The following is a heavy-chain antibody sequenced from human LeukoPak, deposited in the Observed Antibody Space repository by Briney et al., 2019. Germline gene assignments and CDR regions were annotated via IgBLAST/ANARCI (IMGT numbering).Heavy chain of an antibody. CDR2: IYHSGST. V-gene: IGHV4-39*07. D-gene: IGHD2-2*01. J-gene: IGHJ5*02. Sequence: PSETLSLTCTVSGGSISSGYYYWSWIRQPAGKGLEWIGSIYHSGSTYYNPSLKSRVTISVDTSKNQFSLKLSSVTAADTAVYYCARDLGYCSSTSCYLGNWFDPWGQGTLVTVSS. CDR1: GGSISSGYYY. CDR3: ARDLGYCSSTSCYLGNWFDP.